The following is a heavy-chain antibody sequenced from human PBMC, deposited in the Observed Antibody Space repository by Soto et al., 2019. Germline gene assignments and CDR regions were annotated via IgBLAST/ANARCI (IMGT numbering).Heavy chain of an antibody. J-gene: IGHJ4*02. CDR2: ISHGGST. Sequence: KTSETLSLTCVVSGGSVSSSHWWSWVRQPPGKGLEWIGEISHGGSTTSKPSLKSRVTISLDKSKNHFSLKLSSVTAADTAMYYCARTAAAAGDFDSWGQGILLTVSS. V-gene: IGHV4-4*02. CDR3: ARTAAAAGDFDS. D-gene: IGHD6-13*01. CDR1: GGSVSSSHW.